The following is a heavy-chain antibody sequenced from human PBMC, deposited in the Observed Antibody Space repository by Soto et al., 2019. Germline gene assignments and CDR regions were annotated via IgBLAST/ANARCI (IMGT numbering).Heavy chain of an antibody. Sequence: QVQLQQWGAGLLKPSETLSLTCAIYGGSFSGYYWSWIRQPPGMGLEWIGEVDQSGSTNYNPSLKSRVTISGDMSKNQFSLKLNSVTAADTAVYYCARDRQRGYCTGGSCYSYFDYWGQGALVIVSS. CDR3: ARDRQRGYCTGGSCYSYFDY. CDR1: GGSFSGYY. CDR2: VDQSGST. J-gene: IGHJ4*02. V-gene: IGHV4-34*01. D-gene: IGHD2-15*01.